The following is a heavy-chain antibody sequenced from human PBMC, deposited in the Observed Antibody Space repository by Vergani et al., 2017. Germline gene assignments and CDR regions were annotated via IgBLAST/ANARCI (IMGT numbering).Heavy chain of an antibody. CDR3: ARLEGGYYYDSSGYQGYFDY. CDR1: GYSFTSYW. D-gene: IGHD3-22*01. CDR2: IYPGDSDT. V-gene: IGHV5-51*01. Sequence: EVQLVQSGAEVKKPGESLRLSCKVSGYSFTSYWISWVRQMPGKGLEWMGNIYPGDSDTRYSPSFQGQVTISADKSISTAYLQWSSLKASDTAMYYCARLEGGYYYDSSGYQGYFDYWGQGTLVTVSS. J-gene: IGHJ4*02.